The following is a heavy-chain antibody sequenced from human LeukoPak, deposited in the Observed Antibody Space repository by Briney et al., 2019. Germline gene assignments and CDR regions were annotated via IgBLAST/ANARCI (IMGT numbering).Heavy chain of an antibody. Sequence: PGGSLRLSCAASGFTFSNYAMHWVRQAPGKRLEYVSAISSNWGSTYYANSVKGRFTISRDKSKNTVYLKMGSLRAEDMAVYYCARETRRGDAFDIWGQGTMVTVSS. J-gene: IGHJ3*02. CDR2: ISSNWGST. D-gene: IGHD3-16*01. V-gene: IGHV3-64*01. CDR1: GFTFSNYA. CDR3: ARETRRGDAFDI.